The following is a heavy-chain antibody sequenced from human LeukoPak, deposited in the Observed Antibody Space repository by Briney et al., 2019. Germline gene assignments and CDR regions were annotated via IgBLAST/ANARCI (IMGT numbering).Heavy chain of an antibody. CDR2: INQGGSEK. Sequence: GGSLRLSCTASGFTFSNYGLNWVRQPPGKGLEWVANINQGGSEKYYLNSVKGRFTISRDNAKNSLYLQMNSLRADDTAIYYCVRDGSGYDYWGQGTLVTVSS. CDR3: VRDGSGYDY. V-gene: IGHV3-7*05. CDR1: GFTFSNYG. D-gene: IGHD6-19*01. J-gene: IGHJ4*02.